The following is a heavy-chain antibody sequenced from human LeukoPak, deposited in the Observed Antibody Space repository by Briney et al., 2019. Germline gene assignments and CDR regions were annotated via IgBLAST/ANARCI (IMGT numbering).Heavy chain of an antibody. CDR3: ARKDYYDSSGYYFDY. V-gene: IGHV4-59*08. Sequence: PSETLSLTCTVSGGSISSYYWNWIRQPPGKGLEWIGYIYYSGSTNYNPSLKSRVTISVDTSKNQFSLKLSSVTAADTAVYYCARKDYYDSSGYYFDYWGQGTLVTVSS. D-gene: IGHD3-22*01. J-gene: IGHJ4*02. CDR1: GGSISSYY. CDR2: IYYSGST.